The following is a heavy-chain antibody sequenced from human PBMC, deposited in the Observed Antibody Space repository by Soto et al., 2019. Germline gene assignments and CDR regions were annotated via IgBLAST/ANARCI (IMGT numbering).Heavy chain of an antibody. V-gene: IGHV4-59*01. Sequence: SETLSLTCTVSGGSISSYYWSWIRQPPQKGLEWIGYIYYSGSTNYNPSLKSRVTISVDTSKNQFSLKLSSVTVAGTAVYYCARAVAGTCFDYWGQGTLVTDSS. CDR3: ARAVAGTCFDY. D-gene: IGHD6-19*01. CDR2: IYYSGST. CDR1: GGSISSYY. J-gene: IGHJ4*02.